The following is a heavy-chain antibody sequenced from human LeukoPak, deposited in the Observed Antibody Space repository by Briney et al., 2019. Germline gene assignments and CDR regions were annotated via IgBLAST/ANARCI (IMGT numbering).Heavy chain of an antibody. CDR1: GFTFTSYA. Sequence: QPGGSLRLSCAASGFTFTSYAMSWVRQAPGKGLEWVSAISGSGGYTYYADSVKGRFAISRDNSMNTLDLQMNSLRAEDAAVYYCAKVIDSGYGALDYWGQGTLVTVSP. CDR2: ISGSGGYT. J-gene: IGHJ4*02. CDR3: AKVIDSGYGALDY. D-gene: IGHD5-12*01. V-gene: IGHV3-23*01.